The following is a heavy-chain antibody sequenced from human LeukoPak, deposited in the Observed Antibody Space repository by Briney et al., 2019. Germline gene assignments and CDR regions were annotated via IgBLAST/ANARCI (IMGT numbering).Heavy chain of an antibody. Sequence: ASVKVSCKASGYTFTSYGINWVRQAPGQGLEWMGWISAYNGNTNYAQKLQGRVTMTTDTSASTAYMELRSLRSDDTAVYYCARDLYRYSGSYYDYWGQGTLVTVSS. CDR3: ARDLYRYSGSYYDY. CDR2: ISAYNGNT. CDR1: GYTFTSYG. J-gene: IGHJ4*02. V-gene: IGHV1-18*01. D-gene: IGHD1-26*01.